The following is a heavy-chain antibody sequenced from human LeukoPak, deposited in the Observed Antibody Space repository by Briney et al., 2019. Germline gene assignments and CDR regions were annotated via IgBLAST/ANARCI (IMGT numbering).Heavy chain of an antibody. CDR2: IKQDGSEK. D-gene: IGHD6-13*01. J-gene: IGHJ4*02. V-gene: IGHV3-7*01. CDR1: GFTFSSYW. Sequence: PGGSLRLSCAASGFTFSSYWMSWVRQAPGKGLEWVANIKQDGSEKSYVDSVKGRFTISRDNAKNSLFLQMNSPRPEDTAVYYRARDQGYSNIWGQGTLVTVSS. CDR3: ARDQGYSNI.